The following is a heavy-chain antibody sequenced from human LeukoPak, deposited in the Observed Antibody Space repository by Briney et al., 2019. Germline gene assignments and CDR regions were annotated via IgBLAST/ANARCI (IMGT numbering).Heavy chain of an antibody. CDR1: GGSISSSSYY. D-gene: IGHD6-13*01. V-gene: IGHV4-39*07. CDR3: ARAASSWYRPYYYYMDV. CDR2: IYYSGST. J-gene: IGHJ6*03. Sequence: SETLSLTCTVSGGSISSSSYYWGWIRQPPGKGLEWIGSIYYSGSTYYNPSLKSRVTISVDTSKNQFSLKLSSVTAADTAVYYCARAASSWYRPYYYYMDVWGKGTTVTVSS.